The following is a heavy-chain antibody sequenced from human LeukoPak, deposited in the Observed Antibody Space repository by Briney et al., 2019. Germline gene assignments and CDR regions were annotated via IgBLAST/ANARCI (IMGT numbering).Heavy chain of an antibody. CDR2: IYYSGST. J-gene: IGHJ6*03. CDR3: ARTRLLYYYYDMDV. CDR1: GGSISSSSYY. Sequence: PSESLSLTCTVSGGSISSSSYYWGRLRQPPGQGLVWIGSIYYSGSTYYNPSLNSRVTISVDTSKNQFSLKLSSVTAADTAVYYYARTRLLYYYYDMDVWGKGTTVTISS. D-gene: IGHD3-22*01. V-gene: IGHV4-39*01.